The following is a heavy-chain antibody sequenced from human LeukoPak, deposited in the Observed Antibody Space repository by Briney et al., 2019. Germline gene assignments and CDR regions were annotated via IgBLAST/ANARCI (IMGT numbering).Heavy chain of an antibody. V-gene: IGHV3-74*01. Sequence: AGGSLRLSCAASGFTFDDYGMSWVRQAPGKGLVWVSRINSDGSSTSYADSVKGRFTISRDNAKNTLYLQMNSLRAEDTAVYYCAREDSMIVAVDYWGQGTLVTVSS. J-gene: IGHJ4*02. CDR1: GFTFDDYG. CDR3: AREDSMIVAVDY. D-gene: IGHD3-22*01. CDR2: INSDGSST.